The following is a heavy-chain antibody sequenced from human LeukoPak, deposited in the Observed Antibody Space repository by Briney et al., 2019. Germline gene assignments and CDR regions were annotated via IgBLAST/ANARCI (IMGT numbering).Heavy chain of an antibody. CDR1: GYTFTSYG. CDR2: ISAYNGNT. J-gene: IGHJ3*02. CDR3: ARDLRYCSGGSCPTLDDAFDI. V-gene: IGHV1-18*01. Sequence: GASVKVSCKASGYTFTSYGISWVRQAPGQGLEWMGWISAYNGNTNYAQKLQGRVTMTTDTSTSTAYMELRSLRSDDTAVYYCARDLRYCSGGSCPTLDDAFDIWGQGTMVTVSS. D-gene: IGHD2-15*01.